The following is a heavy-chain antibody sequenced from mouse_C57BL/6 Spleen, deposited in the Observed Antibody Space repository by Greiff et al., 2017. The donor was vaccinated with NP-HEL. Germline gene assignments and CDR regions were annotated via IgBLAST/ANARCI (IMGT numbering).Heavy chain of an antibody. CDR1: GFTFSSYA. CDR2: ISDGGSYT. Sequence: EVNVVESGGGLVKPGGSLKLSCAASGFTFSSYAMSWVRQTPEKRLEWVATISDGGSYTYYPDNVKGRFTISRDNAKNNLYLQMSHLKSEDTAMYYCARGGSYYYAMDYWGQGTSVTVSS. CDR3: ARGGSYYYAMDY. J-gene: IGHJ4*01. V-gene: IGHV5-4*03.